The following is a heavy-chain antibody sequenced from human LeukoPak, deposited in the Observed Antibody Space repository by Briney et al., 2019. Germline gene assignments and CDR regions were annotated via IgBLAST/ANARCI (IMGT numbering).Heavy chain of an antibody. CDR2: FDPEDGKT. CDR1: GYTLTELS. J-gene: IGHJ4*02. D-gene: IGHD1-26*01. V-gene: IGHV1-24*01. CDR3: ATADPFIVGATDRFDY. Sequence: ASVKVSCKVSGYTLTELSMHWVRQAPGKGLEWMGGFDPEDGKTIYAQKFQGRVTMTEDTSTDTAYMELSSLRSEDTAVYYCATADPFIVGATDRFDYWGQGTLVTVSS.